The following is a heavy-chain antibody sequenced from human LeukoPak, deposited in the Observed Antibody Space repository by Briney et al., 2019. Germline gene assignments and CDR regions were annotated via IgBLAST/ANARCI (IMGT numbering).Heavy chain of an antibody. CDR1: GYTFTSYG. V-gene: IGHV1-18*01. Sequence: ASVKVSCKASGYTFTSYGISWVRQAPGQGLEWMGWISAYNGNTNYAQELQGRVTMATDTSTSTAYMELRSLRSDDTAVYYCARGFPIVFRTSIKDAFDIWGQGTMVTVSS. CDR2: ISAYNGNT. CDR3: ARGFPIVFRTSIKDAFDI. D-gene: IGHD3-22*01. J-gene: IGHJ3*02.